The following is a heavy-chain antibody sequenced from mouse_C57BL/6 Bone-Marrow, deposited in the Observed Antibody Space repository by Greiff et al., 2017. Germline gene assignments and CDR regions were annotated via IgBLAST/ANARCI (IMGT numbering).Heavy chain of an antibody. CDR2: ISYDGSN. CDR1: GYSITSGYY. V-gene: IGHV3-6*01. CDR3: ARGDY. J-gene: IGHJ2*01. Sequence: DVKLQESGPGLVKPSQSLSLTCSVTGYSITSGYYWNWIRQFPGNKLEWMGYISYDGSNNYNPSLKNRISITRDTSKNQFFLKLNSLTTEDTATYYCARGDYWGQGTTLTVSS.